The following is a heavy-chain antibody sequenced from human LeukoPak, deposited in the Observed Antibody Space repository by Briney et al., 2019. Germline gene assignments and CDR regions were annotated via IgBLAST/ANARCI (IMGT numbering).Heavy chain of an antibody. CDR2: IHTSGSA. Sequence: PSETLSLTCTVSGDSISSFSWSWTRQPAGKGLEWIGRIHTSGSAHYSPSLSSRVTMSVDTSKNEISLSLRSVTAADTAVYYCAREGDYSSAWSPFDYWGQGTLVTVSS. V-gene: IGHV4-4*07. CDR1: GDSISSFS. D-gene: IGHD6-19*01. CDR3: AREGDYSSAWSPFDY. J-gene: IGHJ4*02.